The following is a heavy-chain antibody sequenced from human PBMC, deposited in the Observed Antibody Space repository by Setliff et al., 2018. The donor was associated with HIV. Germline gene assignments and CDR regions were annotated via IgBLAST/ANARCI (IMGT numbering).Heavy chain of an antibody. V-gene: IGHV1-18*01. CDR3: AREQAAALYKWFDP. J-gene: IGHJ5*02. D-gene: IGHD6-13*01. Sequence: ASVKVSCKASGYTFKYSGVSWVRQAPGQGLEWMGWIKVFSGNTNYAQKFQGRVSLSADTSTSTAFMELKSLKSDDTAVYFCAREQAAALYKWFDPWGQGTLVTVSS. CDR1: GYTFKYSG. CDR2: IKVFSGNT.